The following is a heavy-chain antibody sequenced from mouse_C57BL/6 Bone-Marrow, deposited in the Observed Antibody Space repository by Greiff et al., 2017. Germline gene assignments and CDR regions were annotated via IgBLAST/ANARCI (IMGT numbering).Heavy chain of an antibody. Sequence: EVKVVESGGGLVQSGRSLRLSCATSGFTFSDFYMEWVRQAPGKGLEWIAASRNKANDYTTEYSASVKGRFIVSRDTSQSILYLQMNALRAENTAIYYCARDAQLRPFAYWGQGTLVTVSA. CDR3: ARDAQLRPFAY. CDR2: SRNKANDYTT. J-gene: IGHJ3*01. CDR1: GFTFSDFY. D-gene: IGHD3-2*02. V-gene: IGHV7-1*01.